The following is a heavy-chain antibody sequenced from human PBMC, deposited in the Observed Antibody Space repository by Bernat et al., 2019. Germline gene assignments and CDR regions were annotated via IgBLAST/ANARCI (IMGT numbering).Heavy chain of an antibody. J-gene: IGHJ4*02. Sequence: QVQLVQSGAEVKKPGASVKVSCKASGYTFTGYYMHWVRQAPGQGLEWMGWIKPSSGDTNYAQIFQGRVTMTRDTSINTAYMELSSPRSDDTALYYCARDIDAASSLDSWGQGTPVTVSS. CDR3: ARDIDAASSLDS. V-gene: IGHV1-2*02. CDR1: GYTFTGYY. D-gene: IGHD6-25*01. CDR2: IKPSSGDT.